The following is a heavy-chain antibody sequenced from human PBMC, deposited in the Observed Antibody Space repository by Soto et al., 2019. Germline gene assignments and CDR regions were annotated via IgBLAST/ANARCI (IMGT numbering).Heavy chain of an antibody. CDR3: ARDLAGYSYGYWWLDP. Sequence: GGSLRLSCAASGFTFSSYSMNWVRQAPGKGLEWVSSISSSSSYIYYADSVKGRFTISRDNAKNSLYLQMNSLRAEDTAVYYCARDLAGYSYGYWWLDPWGQGTMVTVYS. D-gene: IGHD5-18*01. V-gene: IGHV3-21*01. J-gene: IGHJ5*02. CDR2: ISSSSSYI. CDR1: GFTFSSYS.